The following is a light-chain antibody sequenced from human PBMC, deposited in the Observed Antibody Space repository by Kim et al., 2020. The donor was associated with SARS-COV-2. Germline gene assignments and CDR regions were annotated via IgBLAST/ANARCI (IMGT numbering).Light chain of an antibody. V-gene: IGLV3-1*01. CDR3: QAWDSSTADVV. Sequence: PRQTASITCSGDKLGNKYACWYQQKPGQSPVLVIYQDSKRPSGIPERFSGSNSGNTATLTISGTQAMDEADYYCQAWDSSTADVVFGGGTQLTVL. CDR1: KLGNKY. CDR2: QDS. J-gene: IGLJ2*01.